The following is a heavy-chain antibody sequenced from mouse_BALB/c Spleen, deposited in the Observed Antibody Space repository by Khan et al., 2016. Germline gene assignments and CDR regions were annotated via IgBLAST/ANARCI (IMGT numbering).Heavy chain of an antibody. V-gene: IGHV3-1*02. CDR1: GYSITSGYS. CDR2: IHYSGGT. Sequence: EVQLQESGPDLVKPSQSLSLTCTVTGYSITSGYSWHWIRQLPGNKQEWMGYIHYSGGTKYIPSLKSRISITRTTSKNQFFLQLNSVTPEDTATYYCTRSYGYYAMDYWGQGTSVTVSS. D-gene: IGHD1-1*02. J-gene: IGHJ4*01. CDR3: TRSYGYYAMDY.